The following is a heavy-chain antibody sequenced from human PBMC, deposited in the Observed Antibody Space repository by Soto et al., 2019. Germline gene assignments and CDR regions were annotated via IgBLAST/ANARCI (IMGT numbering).Heavy chain of an antibody. D-gene: IGHD5-18*01. CDR2: IFYSGST. CDR1: GGSIRSYY. Sequence: LALTCTVSGGSIRSYYWTWIRQPPGKGLEWLGYIFYSGSTFYNPSLKSRVTISIHTSKSQFSLQLTSVTAADTAVYYCARGAADTAMVDSWGQGTLVTVSS. J-gene: IGHJ4*02. V-gene: IGHV4-59*01. CDR3: ARGAADTAMVDS.